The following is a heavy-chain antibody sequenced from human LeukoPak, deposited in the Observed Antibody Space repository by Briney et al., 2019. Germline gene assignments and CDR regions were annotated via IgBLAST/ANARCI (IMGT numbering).Heavy chain of an antibody. J-gene: IGHJ5*02. V-gene: IGHV4-39*07. CDR3: ARYNVDTAMVHNWFDP. CDR2: IYYSGST. CDR1: DGSISSSSYY. Sequence: SETLSLTCTVSDGSISSSSYYWGWIRQPPGKGLEWIGSIYYSGSTYYNPSLKSRVTISVDTSKNQFSLKLSSVTAADTAVYYCARYNVDTAMVHNWFDPWGQGTLVTVSS. D-gene: IGHD5-18*01.